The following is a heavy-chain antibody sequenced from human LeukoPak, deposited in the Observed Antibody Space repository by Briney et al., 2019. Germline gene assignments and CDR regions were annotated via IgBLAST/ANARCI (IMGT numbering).Heavy chain of an antibody. V-gene: IGHV3-48*03. CDR2: ISSGGSTI. J-gene: IGHJ5*02. D-gene: IGHD3-9*01. Sequence: PGGSLRLSCAASGFTFSNYEMNWVRQAPGKGLEWVSYISSGGSTIYYADSVKGRFTISRDNAKNSLYLQMNSLRAEDTAVYYCAKDGGILTGYYLYNWFDPWGQGTLVTVSS. CDR3: AKDGGILTGYYLYNWFDP. CDR1: GFTFSNYE.